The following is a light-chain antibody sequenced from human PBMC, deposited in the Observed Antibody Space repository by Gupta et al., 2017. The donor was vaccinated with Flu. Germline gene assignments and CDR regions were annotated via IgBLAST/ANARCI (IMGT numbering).Light chain of an antibody. Sequence: AILPFKASQSVNLYLAWYQQKPGQPPRLLMFDTSKRAAGIPDRFSGRGSGTYFTLTISTLEPEHFAVYYWQQRSGWPMYTFGQGTKLE. CDR3: QQRSGWPMYT. CDR2: DTS. V-gene: IGKV3-11*01. CDR1: QSVNLY. J-gene: IGKJ2*01.